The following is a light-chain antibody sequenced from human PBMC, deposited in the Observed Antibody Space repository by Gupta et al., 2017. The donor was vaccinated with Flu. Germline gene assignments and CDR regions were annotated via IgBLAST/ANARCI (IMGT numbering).Light chain of an antibody. CDR1: QNISSY. CDR2: AAP. Sequence: DTQMTQSPSPLSASVGDRLTVTGRASQNISSYLNWYQQKPGKAPKLLFYAAPSWQSGVPSRLRGSGAGTDFTLTISSRQLQDFASYYGQQIYSTPISFGKGTRMEIK. J-gene: IGKJ5*01. V-gene: IGKV1-39*01. CDR3: QQIYSTPIS.